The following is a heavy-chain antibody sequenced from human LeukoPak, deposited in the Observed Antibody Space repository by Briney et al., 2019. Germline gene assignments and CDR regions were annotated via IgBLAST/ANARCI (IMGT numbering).Heavy chain of an antibody. CDR2: IIPIFGTA. V-gene: IGHV1-69*13. Sequence: ASVKVSCKASGGTFSSYAISWVRQAPGQGLEWMGGIIPIFGTANYAQKFQGRVTITADESTSTAYMELSSLRSDDTAVYYCARSSGYSAPFDYWGQGTLVTVSS. CDR3: ARSSGYSAPFDY. CDR1: GGTFSSYA. J-gene: IGHJ4*02. D-gene: IGHD3-22*01.